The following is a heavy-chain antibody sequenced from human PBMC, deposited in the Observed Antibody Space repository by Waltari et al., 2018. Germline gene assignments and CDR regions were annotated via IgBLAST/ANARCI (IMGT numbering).Heavy chain of an antibody. Sequence: LVESGGDLVRPGGSLRLSCAASGFNLISYWMSWVRQAPGKGLEWVANSNYDVSAQWYGDSVGGRLTVARDNAKNALYLEMNTVRVDDTAVYYCARGSDYYVRVGDLWGPGTLVTVSS. D-gene: IGHD3-10*01. CDR3: ARGSDYYVRVGDL. CDR1: GFNLISYW. CDR2: SNYDVSAQ. V-gene: IGHV3-7*03. J-gene: IGHJ4*02.